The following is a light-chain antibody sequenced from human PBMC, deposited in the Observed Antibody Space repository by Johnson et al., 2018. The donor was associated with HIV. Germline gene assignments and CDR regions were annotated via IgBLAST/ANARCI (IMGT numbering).Light chain of an antibody. Sequence: QSVLTQPPSVSAAPGQKVTISCSGSSSNIGNNYVSWYQHLPGRAPKLLIYDNNERPSGIPDRFSGSKSGTSATLGITGLQTGDEADYSCGTWDNGLITYGFGTGTKVTVL. CDR3: GTWDNGLITYG. CDR2: DNN. V-gene: IGLV1-51*01. CDR1: SSNIGNNY. J-gene: IGLJ1*01.